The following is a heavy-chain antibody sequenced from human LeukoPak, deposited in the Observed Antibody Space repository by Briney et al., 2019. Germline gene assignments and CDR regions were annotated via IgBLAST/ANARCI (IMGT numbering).Heavy chain of an antibody. CDR2: MNPNSGNT. Sequence: ASVKVSRKASGGTFSSYAFNWVRQATGQGLEWMGWMNPNSGNTGYAQKFQGRVTMTRNTSISTAYMELSSLRSEDTAVYYCARGRWLVPNDAFDIWGQGTMVTVSS. CDR1: GGTFSSYA. J-gene: IGHJ3*02. V-gene: IGHV1-8*02. D-gene: IGHD6-19*01. CDR3: ARGRWLVPNDAFDI.